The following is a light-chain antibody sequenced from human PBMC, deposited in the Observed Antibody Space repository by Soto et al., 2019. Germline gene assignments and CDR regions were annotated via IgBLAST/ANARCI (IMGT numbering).Light chain of an antibody. V-gene: IGKV3-11*01. CDR2: DAS. Sequence: EIVLTQSPGTLSLSPGERATLSCRASQSVSSSYLAWYQQKPGQAPRLLIYDASNRATGIPARFSGSGSGTDFTLTISGLEPEDFAVYYCQQRSNWPWTFGQGTKVDIK. J-gene: IGKJ1*01. CDR3: QQRSNWPWT. CDR1: QSVSSSY.